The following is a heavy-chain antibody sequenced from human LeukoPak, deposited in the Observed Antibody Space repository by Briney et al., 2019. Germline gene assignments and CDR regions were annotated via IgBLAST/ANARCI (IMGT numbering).Heavy chain of an antibody. CDR1: GLSVSDAW. Sequence: GGSLRLSCAASGLSVSDAWMSWFRQAPGKGLEWVGRIKGEAAGGTTDYVASVKGRFTISRDGAKNTLYLQMNNLKSEDTAVYYCTGPPDWGQGTLVTVSS. J-gene: IGHJ4*02. CDR3: TGPPD. CDR2: IKGEAAGGTT. V-gene: IGHV3-15*01.